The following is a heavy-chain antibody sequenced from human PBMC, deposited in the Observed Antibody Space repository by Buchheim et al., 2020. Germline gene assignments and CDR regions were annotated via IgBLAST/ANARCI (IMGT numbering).Heavy chain of an antibody. CDR3: AKDGIAAPGTELVY. V-gene: IGHV3-23*01. Sequence: EVQLLESGGGLVQPGGSLRLSCAASGFTFSSYAMSWVRQAPGKGLEWVSGISGSGSSTYYADSVKGRFTIARDNSKNTLYVQMNSLRAEDTAVYYCAKDGIAAPGTELVYWGQGPL. D-gene: IGHD6-13*01. CDR2: ISGSGSST. J-gene: IGHJ4*02. CDR1: GFTFSSYA.